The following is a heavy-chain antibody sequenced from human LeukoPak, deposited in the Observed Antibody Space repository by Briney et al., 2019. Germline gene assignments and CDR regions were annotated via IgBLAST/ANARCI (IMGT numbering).Heavy chain of an antibody. J-gene: IGHJ4*02. Sequence: GGSLRLSCAASGFTVSNNYMSWVRQAPGKGLEWVSVIYSGGSTYYADSVKGRFTISRDNSKNTLYLQMNSLRAEDTAVYYCARGMATISPFDYWGQGTLVTVSS. CDR3: ARGMATISPFDY. CDR2: IYSGGST. V-gene: IGHV3-53*01. CDR1: GFTVSNNY. D-gene: IGHD5-24*01.